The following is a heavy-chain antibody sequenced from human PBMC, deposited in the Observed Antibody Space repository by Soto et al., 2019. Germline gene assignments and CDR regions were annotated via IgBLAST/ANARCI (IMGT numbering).Heavy chain of an antibody. J-gene: IGHJ4*02. V-gene: IGHV3-53*01. CDR2: IYSGGST. D-gene: IGHD5-12*01. Sequence: VQVLESGGGLIQPGGSLRLSCEVSGSSVTANYMSWVRQAPGKGLEWVSVIYSGGSTYYIDSVKGRFSISRDISKNTLYLQMNSLRAEDTAVYYCHGYGYWGQGTLVTVSS. CDR1: GSSVTANY. CDR3: HGYGY.